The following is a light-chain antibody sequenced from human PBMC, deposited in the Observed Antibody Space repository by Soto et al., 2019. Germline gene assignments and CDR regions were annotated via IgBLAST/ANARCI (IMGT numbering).Light chain of an antibody. CDR2: EVS. Sequence: SVLTQPASVSVSPGHSFTVSRTGTSGDVGGYNYVSWYQQHPGKVPKLMIYEVSYWPSGVSNRFSGSKSSNTASLTISGLQAEDEADDYCTSGTCTSIAVFGTGTNATV. CDR1: SGDVGGYNY. V-gene: IGLV2-14*01. J-gene: IGLJ1*01. CDR3: TSGTCTSIAV.